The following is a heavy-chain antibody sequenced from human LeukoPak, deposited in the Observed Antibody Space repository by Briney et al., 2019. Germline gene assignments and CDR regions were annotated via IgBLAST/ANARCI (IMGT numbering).Heavy chain of an antibody. J-gene: IGHJ4*02. CDR3: ASHDTFTFDH. CDR2: IKRDGTDK. Sequence: GGSLRLSCAASGFTFSSYWMTWIRQPPGKGMQWVASIKRDGTDKYYVDSVKGRFTISRDNAKGSLYLQMDGLGVEDTAIYYCASHDTFTFDHWGQGSLVTVSS. V-gene: IGHV3-7*02. CDR1: GFTFSSYW.